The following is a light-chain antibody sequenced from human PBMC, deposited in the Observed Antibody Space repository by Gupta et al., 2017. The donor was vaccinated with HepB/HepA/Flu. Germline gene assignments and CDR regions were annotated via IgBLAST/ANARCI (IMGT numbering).Light chain of an antibody. V-gene: IGLV1-51*02. CDR1: SSNIGNNY. CDR3: GRWDSSLNAVV. CDR2: DNN. Sequence: QPASTQPPLVSAAPGPRVTISCSGSSSNIGNNYVAWYQQFPGTAARLLIYDNNNRPSGIPDRFSGSKSGNYATLGIAGLQTEDEADYYCGRWDSSLNAVVFGGGTKLTVL. J-gene: IGLJ3*02.